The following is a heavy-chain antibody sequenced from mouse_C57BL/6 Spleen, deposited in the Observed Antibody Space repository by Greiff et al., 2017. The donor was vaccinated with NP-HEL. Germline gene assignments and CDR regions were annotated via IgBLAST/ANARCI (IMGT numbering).Heavy chain of an antibody. D-gene: IGHD4-1*02. Sequence: QVHVKQSGAELAKPGASVKLSCKASGYTFTSYWMHWVKQRPGQGLEWIGYINPSSGYTKYNQKFKDKATLTADKSSSTAYMQLSSLTYEDSAVYYCARVATGTWFAYWGQGTLVTVSA. CDR2: INPSSGYT. CDR1: GYTFTSYW. CDR3: ARVATGTWFAY. V-gene: IGHV1-7*01. J-gene: IGHJ3*01.